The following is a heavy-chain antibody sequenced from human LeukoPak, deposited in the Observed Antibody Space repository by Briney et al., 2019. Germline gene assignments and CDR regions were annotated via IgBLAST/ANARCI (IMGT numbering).Heavy chain of an antibody. D-gene: IGHD3-22*01. CDR2: IRSKAYGGTT. V-gene: IGHV3-49*04. Sequence: GGSLRLSCTASGFTFGDYAMSWVRQAPGKGLEWVGFIRSKAYGGTTEYAASVKGRFTISRDDSKSIAYLQMNSLKTEDTAVYYCTRDYYDSSGYYYGVDYWGQGTLVTVSS. J-gene: IGHJ4*02. CDR3: TRDYYDSSGYYYGVDY. CDR1: GFTFGDYA.